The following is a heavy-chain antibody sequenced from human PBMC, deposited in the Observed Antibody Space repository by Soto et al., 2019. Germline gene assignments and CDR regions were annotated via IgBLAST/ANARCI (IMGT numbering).Heavy chain of an antibody. CDR3: ARYKLGWFGELLSLFDY. V-gene: IGHV4-34*01. CDR2: INHSGST. CDR1: GGSFSGYY. Sequence: SETLSLTCAVYGGSFSGYYWSWIRQPPGKGLEWIGEINHSGSTNYNPSLKSRVTISVDTSKNQFSLKLSSVTAADTAVYYCARYKLGWFGELLSLFDYWGQGTLVTVSS. D-gene: IGHD3-10*01. J-gene: IGHJ4*02.